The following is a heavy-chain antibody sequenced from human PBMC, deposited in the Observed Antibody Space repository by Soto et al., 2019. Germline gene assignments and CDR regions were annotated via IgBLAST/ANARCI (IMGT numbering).Heavy chain of an antibody. CDR2: FDPEDGET. J-gene: IGHJ4*02. CDR1: GYTLTELS. V-gene: IGHV1-24*01. CDR3: ATGPYDYIWGSYRRYFDY. Sequence: ASVKVSCKVSGYTLTELSMHWVRQAPGKGLEWMEGFDPEDGETIYAQKFQGRVTMTEDTSTDTAYMELSSLRSEDTAVYYCATGPYDYIWGSYRRYFDYWGQGTLVTVSS. D-gene: IGHD3-16*02.